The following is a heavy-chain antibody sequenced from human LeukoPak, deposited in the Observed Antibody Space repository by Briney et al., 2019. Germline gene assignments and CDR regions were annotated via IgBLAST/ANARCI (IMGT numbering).Heavy chain of an antibody. CDR3: ARHLAVAGRSFYYYGRR. D-gene: IGHD6-19*01. CDR1: GGSISSGDYY. CDR2: IYYSGTT. J-gene: IGHJ6*02. Sequence: SETLSLTCTVSGGSISSGDYYWSWIRQTPGKGLEWIGYIYYSGTTYYNPSLKSRVTISVDTSKNQFSLKLTSVTAADTAVYYCARHLAVAGRSFYYYGRRLGPRDHGHRLL. V-gene: IGHV4-30-4*01.